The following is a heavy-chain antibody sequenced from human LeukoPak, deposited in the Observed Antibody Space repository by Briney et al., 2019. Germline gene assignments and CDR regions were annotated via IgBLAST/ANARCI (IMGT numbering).Heavy chain of an antibody. CDR2: ISYDGSNK. V-gene: IGHV3-30*04. CDR3: AKDGVSSSWPIDY. D-gene: IGHD6-13*01. CDR1: GFTFSSYA. Sequence: GGSLRLSCAASGFTFSSYAMHWVRQAPGKGLEWVAVISYDGSNKYYADSVKSRFTISRDNSKNTLYLQMNSLRAEDTAVYYCAKDGVSSSWPIDYWGQGTLVTVSS. J-gene: IGHJ4*02.